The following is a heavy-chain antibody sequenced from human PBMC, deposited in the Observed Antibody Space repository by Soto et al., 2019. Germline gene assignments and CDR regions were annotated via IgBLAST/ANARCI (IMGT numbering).Heavy chain of an antibody. J-gene: IGHJ4*02. CDR2: IIPIFGTA. CDR1: GGTFSSYA. D-gene: IGHD4-17*01. CDR3: ASLSPPNGDYDY. V-gene: IGHV1-69*01. Sequence: QVQLVQSGAEVEKPGSSVKVSCKASGGTFSSYALSWVRQAPGQGLEWMGGIIPIFGTANYAQKFQGRVTINADESTSTAYMELSSLRSEDTAVYYCASLSPPNGDYDYWGQGTLVTVSS.